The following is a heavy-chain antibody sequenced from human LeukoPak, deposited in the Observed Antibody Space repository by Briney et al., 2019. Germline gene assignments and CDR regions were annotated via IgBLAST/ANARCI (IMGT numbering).Heavy chain of an antibody. CDR3: ARSDSSGWYVDYYYGMDV. CDR1: GFTFSSYA. D-gene: IGHD6-19*01. V-gene: IGHV1-69*01. J-gene: IGHJ6*02. CDR2: IIPIFGTA. Sequence: GGSLRLSCAASGFTFSSYAISWVRQAPGQGLEWMGGIIPIFGTANYAQKFQGRVTITADESTSTAYMELSSLRSEDTAVYYCARSDSSGWYVDYYYGMDVWGQGTTVTVSS.